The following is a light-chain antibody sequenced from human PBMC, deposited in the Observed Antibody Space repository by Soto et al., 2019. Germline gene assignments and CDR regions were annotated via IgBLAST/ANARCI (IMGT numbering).Light chain of an antibody. Sequence: QSALTQPASVSGSPGQSITISCTGTSSDVGGYDYVSWYQQHPGKAPTLLIYDVINRPSGVSFRFSGSKSGNTASLTISGLQAEAEAEYYCSSYTRSSISVFGTGTKLTVL. CDR2: DVI. CDR3: SSYTRSSISV. V-gene: IGLV2-14*01. CDR1: SSDVGGYDY. J-gene: IGLJ1*01.